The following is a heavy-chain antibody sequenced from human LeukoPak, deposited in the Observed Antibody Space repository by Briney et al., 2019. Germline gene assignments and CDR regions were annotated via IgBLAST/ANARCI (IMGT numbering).Heavy chain of an antibody. D-gene: IGHD3-10*01. CDR3: AKDRYYGSGSYPYYYYYYMDV. J-gene: IGHJ6*03. CDR2: ISSTGGTT. V-gene: IGHV3-23*01. CDR1: GITFSSYG. Sequence: GGSLRLSCAASGITFSSYGMSWVRQAPGKGLEWVSSISSTGGTTYYADSVKGRFTISRDNSKNTLYLQMNSLRAEDTAVYYCAKDRYYGSGSYPYYYYYYMDVWGKGTTVTVSS.